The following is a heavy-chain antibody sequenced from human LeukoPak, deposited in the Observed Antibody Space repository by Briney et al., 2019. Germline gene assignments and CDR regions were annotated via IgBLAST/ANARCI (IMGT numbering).Heavy chain of an antibody. D-gene: IGHD3-3*01. CDR1: GYTFTSYG. CDR2: ISAYNGNT. CDR3: AREVYYDFWSGYSSHAFDI. V-gene: IGHV1-18*01. Sequence: ASVKVSCKASGYTFTSYGISWVRQAPGQGLEWMGWISAYNGNTNYAQKLQGRVTMTTDTSTSTAYMELSSLRSEDTAVYYCAREVYYDFWSGYSSHAFDIWGQGTMVTVSP. J-gene: IGHJ3*02.